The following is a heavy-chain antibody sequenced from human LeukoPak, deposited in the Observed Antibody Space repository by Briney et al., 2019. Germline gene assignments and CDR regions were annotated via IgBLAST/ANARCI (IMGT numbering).Heavy chain of an antibody. CDR3: AIMTTVTRYYFDY. CDR1: GGSISSYY. J-gene: IGHJ4*02. D-gene: IGHD4-17*01. Sequence: SETLSLTCTVSGGSISSYYWSWVRQPPGKGLEWIGFVYYTGSTNYSPSLKSRVTISVDTSKYQFSLKLSSVTAADTAVYYCAIMTTVTRYYFDYWGQGTLVTVSS. V-gene: IGHV4-59*01. CDR2: VYYTGST.